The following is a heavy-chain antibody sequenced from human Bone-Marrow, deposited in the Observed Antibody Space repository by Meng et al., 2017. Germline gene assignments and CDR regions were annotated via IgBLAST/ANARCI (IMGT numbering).Heavy chain of an antibody. CDR3: GRDQGRELINH. D-gene: IGHD1-7*01. Sequence: QVQLQESGPGLVKPSETLSLTCTVSGDSISSDIWWSWVRQPPGKGLEWIGEVYHRGDTNYNPSLKSRVDISVDKSENQFYLSLFSVTAADTAVYYCGRDQGRELINHWGQGTLVTVSS. CDR2: VYHRGDT. V-gene: IGHV4-4*02. CDR1: GDSISSDIW. J-gene: IGHJ4*02.